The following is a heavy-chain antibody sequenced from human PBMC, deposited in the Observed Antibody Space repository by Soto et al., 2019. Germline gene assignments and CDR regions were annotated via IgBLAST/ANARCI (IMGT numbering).Heavy chain of an antibody. D-gene: IGHD2-2*02. CDR2: INHSGST. J-gene: IGHJ5*02. CDR1: GGSFSGYY. V-gene: IGHV4-34*01. Sequence: SETLSLTCAVYGGSFSGYYWSWIRQPPGKGLEWIGEINHSGSTNYNPSLKSRVTISVDTSKNQFSLKLSSVTAADTAVYYCARGGYCSSTSCYRSWFDPWGQGTLVTSPQ. CDR3: ARGGYCSSTSCYRSWFDP.